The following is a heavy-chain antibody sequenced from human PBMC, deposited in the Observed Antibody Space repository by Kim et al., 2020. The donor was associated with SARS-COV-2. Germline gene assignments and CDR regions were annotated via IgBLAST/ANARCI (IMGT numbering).Heavy chain of an antibody. CDR2: IGAYNGMS. J-gene: IGHJ6*02. D-gene: IGHD2-21*02. Sequence: ASVKVSCKASGYTFAAYGISWVRQARGQGLQWMGGIGAYNGMSDYGQTFHDRIPMTTDISSSTAYLEVRSLRSDDTAIYFCARGGRGDHFYNGMDVWGQGTAVIVSS. V-gene: IGHV1-18*01. CDR1: GYTFAAYG. CDR3: ARGGRGDHFYNGMDV.